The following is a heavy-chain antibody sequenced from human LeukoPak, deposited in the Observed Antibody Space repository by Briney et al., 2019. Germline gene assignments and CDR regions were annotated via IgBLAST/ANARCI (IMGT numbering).Heavy chain of an antibody. CDR1: GGSISSYY. D-gene: IGHD5-12*01. CDR3: ARGVATHNGIDY. J-gene: IGHJ4*02. V-gene: IGHV4-59*01. Sequence: SETLSLTCTVSGGSISSYYWSWIRQPPGKGLEWIGYIYYSGSTNYNPSLKSRVTISVDTSKNQFSLKLSSVTAADTAVYYCARGVATHNGIDYWGQGTLVTVSS. CDR2: IYYSGST.